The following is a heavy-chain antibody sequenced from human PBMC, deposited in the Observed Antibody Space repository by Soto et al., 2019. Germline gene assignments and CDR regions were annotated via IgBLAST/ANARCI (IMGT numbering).Heavy chain of an antibody. V-gene: IGHV3-30*18. Sequence: PGGSLRLSCVASGFTFSSYGMQWVRQAPGKGLEGVAVISYDGSNKYYGDSVKGRFTISRDNSKNTLYLQINSLRPEDTAVYYCAKEQGTGFWSGSGGDALHIWGQGTMVTVSS. J-gene: IGHJ3*02. CDR2: ISYDGSNK. CDR1: GFTFSSYG. D-gene: IGHD3-3*01. CDR3: AKEQGTGFWSGSGGDALHI.